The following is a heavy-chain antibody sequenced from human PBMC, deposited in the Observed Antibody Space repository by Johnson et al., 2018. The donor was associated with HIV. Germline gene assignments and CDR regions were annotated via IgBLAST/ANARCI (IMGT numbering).Heavy chain of an antibody. D-gene: IGHD2-21*02. CDR1: GFTFSDYA. CDR3: ARDADSDAFDI. CDR2: ISDDGTNK. Sequence: QVQLVESGGGVVQPGRYLTLSCIGSGFTFSDYAIHWVRQAPGKGLEWVAVISDDGTNKYYADSVKGRFTISRDNSENTLYLQMNSLRTEDTAAYYCARDADSDAFDIWGQGTLVTVSS. J-gene: IGHJ3*02. V-gene: IGHV3-30-3*01.